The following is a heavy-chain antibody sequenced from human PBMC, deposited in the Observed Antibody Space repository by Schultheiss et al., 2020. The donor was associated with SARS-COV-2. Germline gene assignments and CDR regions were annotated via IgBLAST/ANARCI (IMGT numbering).Heavy chain of an antibody. CDR2: IYYSGST. CDR3: ARDLTDSSGYEVAFDI. Sequence: SETLSLTCTVSGGSISSYYWSWIRQPPGKGLEWIGYIYYSGSTYYKPSLKSQVTMSVDTSKNQFSLKLSSVTAADTAVYYCARDLTDSSGYEVAFDIWGQGTMVTVSS. J-gene: IGHJ3*02. CDR1: GGSISSYY. D-gene: IGHD3-22*01. V-gene: IGHV4-59*04.